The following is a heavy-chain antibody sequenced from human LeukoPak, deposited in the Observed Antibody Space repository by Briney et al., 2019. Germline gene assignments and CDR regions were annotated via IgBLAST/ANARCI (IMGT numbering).Heavy chain of an antibody. D-gene: IGHD6-19*01. Sequence: GGSLRLSCAASGFTFSSYGMHWVRQATGKGLEWVACIRYDGSNKYYADSVKGRFTISRDNSKNTLYLQMNSLRAEDTAVYYCARNHGSGWHYFDYWGQGTLVTVSS. V-gene: IGHV3-30*02. CDR3: ARNHGSGWHYFDY. CDR1: GFTFSSYG. J-gene: IGHJ4*02. CDR2: IRYDGSNK.